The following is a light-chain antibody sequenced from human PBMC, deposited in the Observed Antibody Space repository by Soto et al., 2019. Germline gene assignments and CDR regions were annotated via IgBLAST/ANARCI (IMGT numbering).Light chain of an antibody. CDR1: QSISSW. CDR3: QQYNSYPIT. Sequence: DIQMTQSPSPLSASAGDRVTITCRASQSISSWLAWYQQKPGKAPKLLIHEASSLESGVPSRFSGSGSETEFTLTISSLQPDDFATYYCQQYNSYPITFGGGTKVEIK. J-gene: IGKJ4*01. CDR2: EAS. V-gene: IGKV1-5*03.